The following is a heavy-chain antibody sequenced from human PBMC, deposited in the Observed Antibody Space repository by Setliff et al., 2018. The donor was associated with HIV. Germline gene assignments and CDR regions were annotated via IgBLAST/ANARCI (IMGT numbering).Heavy chain of an antibody. J-gene: IGHJ4*02. CDR3: ARGYCSSTSCYGIYYFDN. V-gene: IGHV1-8*01. CDR2: MNPKSGNT. D-gene: IGHD2-2*01. CDR1: GYTFTNYY. Sequence: ASVKVSCKTSGYTFTNYYVHWVRQAPGQGLEWMGWMNPKSGNTGYARKFQGRVTMTRKTSISTAYMELRSLRSDDTAVYYCARGYCSSTSCYGIYYFDNWGQGTPVTVSS.